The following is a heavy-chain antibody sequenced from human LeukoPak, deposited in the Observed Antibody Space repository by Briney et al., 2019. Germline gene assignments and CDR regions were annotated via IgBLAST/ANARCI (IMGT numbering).Heavy chain of an antibody. CDR1: GGTFSRYT. D-gene: IGHD3-16*01. Sequence: ASVKVSCKASGGTFSRYTISRVRQAPGQGIEWMGRLIPFLLIANYPQKFPGRLTITADKSPSTAYMELSSLRSEDTAVYYCARVLGEWLENSFDPWGQGTLVTVSS. J-gene: IGHJ5*02. CDR2: LIPFLLIA. V-gene: IGHV1-69*02. CDR3: ARVLGEWLENSFDP.